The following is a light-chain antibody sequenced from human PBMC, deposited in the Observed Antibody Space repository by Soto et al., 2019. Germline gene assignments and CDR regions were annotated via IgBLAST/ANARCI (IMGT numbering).Light chain of an antibody. Sequence: SALTQPASVSGSPGQSITISCTGSSSDVGGHNYVSWYQQHPGKAPKLMIYEVTKRPSGVSNRFSGSKSGNTASLTISGLQAEDEGDYYCSSYTFTSTLYVFGTGTKVTVL. CDR1: SSDVGGHNY. V-gene: IGLV2-14*01. CDR3: SSYTFTSTLYV. CDR2: EVT. J-gene: IGLJ1*01.